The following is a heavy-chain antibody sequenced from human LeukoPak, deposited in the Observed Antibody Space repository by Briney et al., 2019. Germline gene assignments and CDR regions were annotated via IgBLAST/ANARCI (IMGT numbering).Heavy chain of an antibody. CDR1: GGSISSGDYY. J-gene: IGHJ3*02. Sequence: SQTLFLTCTVSGGSISSGDYYWSWIRQPPGKGLEWIGYIYYSGSTYYNPSLKSRVTISVDTSKNQFSLKLSSVTAADTAVYYCASYMITFGGVIADAFDIWGQGTMVTVSS. V-gene: IGHV4-30-4*08. D-gene: IGHD3-16*02. CDR2: IYYSGST. CDR3: ASYMITFGGVIADAFDI.